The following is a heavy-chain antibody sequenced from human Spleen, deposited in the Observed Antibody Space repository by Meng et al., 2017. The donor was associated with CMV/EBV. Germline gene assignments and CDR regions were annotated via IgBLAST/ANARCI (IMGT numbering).Heavy chain of an antibody. D-gene: IGHD2-2*01. J-gene: IGHJ4*02. CDR3: ARGNPRVVPDATPFDY. CDR1: GGSVSSGTYF. CDR2: IHYAGST. Sequence: SETLSLTCTVSGGSVSSGTYFWSWIRQPPGKGLEWIGYIHYAGSTNYSPSLKSRVTISADTSKNQFSLKLRSVTAADTAVYYCARGNPRVVPDATPFDYWGQGTLVTVSS. V-gene: IGHV4-61*01.